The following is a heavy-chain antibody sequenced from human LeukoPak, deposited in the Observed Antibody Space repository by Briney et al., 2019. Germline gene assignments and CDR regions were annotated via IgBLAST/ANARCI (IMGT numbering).Heavy chain of an antibody. J-gene: IGHJ5*02. V-gene: IGHV4-39*07. CDR3: ARDSGSIAARPNWFDP. CDR1: GGSISSSSYY. Sequence: PSETLSLTCTVSGGSISSSSYYWGWIRQPPGKGLEWIGSIYYSGSTYYNPSLKSRVTISVDTSKNQFSLKLSSVTAADTAVYYCARDSGSIAARPNWFDPWGQGTLVTVSS. D-gene: IGHD6-6*01. CDR2: IYYSGST.